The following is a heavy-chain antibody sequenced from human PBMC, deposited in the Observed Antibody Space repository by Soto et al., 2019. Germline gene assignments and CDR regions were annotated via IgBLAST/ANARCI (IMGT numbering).Heavy chain of an antibody. CDR2: INHSGST. D-gene: IGHD3-22*01. Sequence: SETLSLTCAVCGGSFSGYYWSWIRQPPGKGLEWIGEINHSGSTNYNPSLKSRVTISVDTSKNQFSLKLSSVTAADTAVYYCARSQYDSSGYHDAFDIWGQGTMVTVSS. V-gene: IGHV4-34*01. CDR3: ARSQYDSSGYHDAFDI. J-gene: IGHJ3*02. CDR1: GGSFSGYY.